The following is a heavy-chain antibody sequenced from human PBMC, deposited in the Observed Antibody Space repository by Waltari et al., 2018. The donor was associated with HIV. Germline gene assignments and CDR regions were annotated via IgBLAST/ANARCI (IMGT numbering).Heavy chain of an antibody. CDR2: IIPIFGTA. CDR1: GGTFSSYA. CDR3: ARAPWNYYGSGSYYSFDY. D-gene: IGHD3-10*01. J-gene: IGHJ4*02. Sequence: QVQLVQSGAEVKKPGSSVKVSCKASGGTFSSYAISWVRQAPGQGLEWMGVIIPIFGTANYAQKFQGRVTITADESTSTAYMELSSLRSEDTAVYYCARAPWNYYGSGSYYSFDYWGQGTLVTVSS. V-gene: IGHV1-69*01.